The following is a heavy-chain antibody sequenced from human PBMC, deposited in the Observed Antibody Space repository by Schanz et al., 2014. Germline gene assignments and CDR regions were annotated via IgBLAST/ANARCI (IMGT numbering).Heavy chain of an antibody. CDR3: VKLPGATGTTSHFDY. V-gene: IGHV3-74*02. Sequence: EVQLVESGGGLVQPGGSLRLSCAASGFTFSDSWMHWVRQAPGKGLVWVSRTSNDGSFTTFADSVKGRFTISRDNAKNTLYLQMNSLRAEDTAVYYCVKLPGATGTTSHFDYWGQGTLVTVSS. J-gene: IGHJ4*02. CDR1: GFTFSDSW. D-gene: IGHD1-1*01. CDR2: TSNDGSFT.